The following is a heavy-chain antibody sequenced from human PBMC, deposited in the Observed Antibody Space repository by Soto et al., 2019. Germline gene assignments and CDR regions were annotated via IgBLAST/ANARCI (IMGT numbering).Heavy chain of an antibody. D-gene: IGHD2-21*02. CDR3: ARHLPYCGGDCYSLDY. V-gene: IGHV4-59*11. J-gene: IGHJ4*02. CDR2: IYYSGST. Sequence: SETLSLTCTVSGGSISSHYWSWIRQPPGKGLEWIGYIYYSGSTNYNPSLKSRVTISVDTSKNQFSLKLSSVTAADTAVYYCARHLPYCGGDCYSLDYWGQGTLVTVSS. CDR1: GGSISSHY.